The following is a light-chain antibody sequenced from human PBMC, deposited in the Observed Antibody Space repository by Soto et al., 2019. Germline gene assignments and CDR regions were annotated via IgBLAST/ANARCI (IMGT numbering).Light chain of an antibody. CDR1: QSVSSNY. V-gene: IGKV3-20*01. CDR2: DAS. Sequence: EIVLTQSPGTLSLSPGERATLSCRASQSVSSNYFAWYQQKPGQPPKLLISDASSRATGIPDRFSGSGSGTDFTLTISGLEPKDFAVYYCQHYGRSPPSWTFGQGTKVEIK. CDR3: QHYGRSPPSWT. J-gene: IGKJ1*01.